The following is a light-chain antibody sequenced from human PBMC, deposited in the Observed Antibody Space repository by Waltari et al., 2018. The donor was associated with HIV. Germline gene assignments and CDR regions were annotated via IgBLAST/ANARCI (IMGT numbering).Light chain of an antibody. CDR1: SSNIGSNT. Sequence: QSVLTQPPSASGTPGQRVTISCSGSSSNIGSNTVTWYQQLPGTAPKLLIYNNYQRPSGVPDRFSGSKSGTSASLAISGLQSEDEADYYCAAWDDSLNGVVFGGGTKLTVL. V-gene: IGLV1-44*01. CDR3: AAWDDSLNGVV. J-gene: IGLJ2*01. CDR2: NNY.